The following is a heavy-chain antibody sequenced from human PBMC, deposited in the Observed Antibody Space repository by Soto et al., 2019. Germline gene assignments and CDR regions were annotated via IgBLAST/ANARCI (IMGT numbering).Heavy chain of an antibody. CDR1: GFIFGDYA. J-gene: IGHJ4*02. D-gene: IGHD1-1*01. V-gene: IGHV3-11*01. Sequence: QVHLVESGGELVKPGGSLRLSCVGSGFIFGDYAMGWIRQAPGKGLEWISYISLSGYVTYDADFVKGRFTFSRDNAKNSLYVDMNSLTADDTAVYYCVRWWNGFDYWGQGTLVTVSS. CDR3: VRWWNGFDY. CDR2: ISLSGYVT.